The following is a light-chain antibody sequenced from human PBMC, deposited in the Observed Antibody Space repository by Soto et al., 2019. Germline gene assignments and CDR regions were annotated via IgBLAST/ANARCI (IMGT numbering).Light chain of an antibody. CDR2: ASS. J-gene: IGKJ4*01. CDR3: QQSFSIPLT. Sequence: DIQMTQSPPSLSASDGDRVTITCRASQSISSYLNWYQQRPGTAPKLLIYASSNLHFGVPSRFTGSGSGTDFTLTISSLQPEDFAAYYCQQSFSIPLTFGGGTKVEIK. V-gene: IGKV1-39*01. CDR1: QSISSY.